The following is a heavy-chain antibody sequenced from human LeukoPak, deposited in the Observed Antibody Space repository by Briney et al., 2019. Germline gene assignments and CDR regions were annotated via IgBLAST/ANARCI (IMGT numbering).Heavy chain of an antibody. CDR1: GGSFSGYY. CDR2: INHSGST. D-gene: IGHD6-19*01. Sequence: SETLSLTCAVYGGSFSGYYWSWIRQPPGKGLEWIGEINHSGSTNYNPSLKSRVTISVDTSKNQLSLKLSSVTAADTAVYYCARVWGSSGWVDYWGQGTLVTVSS. CDR3: ARVWGSSGWVDY. V-gene: IGHV4-34*01. J-gene: IGHJ4*02.